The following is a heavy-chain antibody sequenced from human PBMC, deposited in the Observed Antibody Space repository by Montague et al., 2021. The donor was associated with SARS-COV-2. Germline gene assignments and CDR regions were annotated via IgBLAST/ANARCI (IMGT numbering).Heavy chain of an antibody. CDR1: GFTFSNYN. CDR2: ISSSSSYI. D-gene: IGHD5-18*01. J-gene: IGHJ4*02. CDR3: ERDFDTAMKWCFDS. Sequence: SLRLSCAASGFTFSNYNMNWVRQAPGRGLEWVSSISSSSSYIYYADSVKGRFTISRDNAKNSLYLQMNSLRAEDTAVYYCERDFDTAMKWCFDSWGQGILVTVSS. V-gene: IGHV3-21*01.